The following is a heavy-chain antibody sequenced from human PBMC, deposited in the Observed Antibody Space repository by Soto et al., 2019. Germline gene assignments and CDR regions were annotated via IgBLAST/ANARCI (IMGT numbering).Heavy chain of an antibody. CDR1: GGSISSSSYY. CDR2: IYYSGNT. J-gene: IGHJ4*02. D-gene: IGHD1-26*01. CDR3: ARRDGIEGLDY. Sequence: PSETLSLTCSVSGGSISSSSYYWGWIRQPPGKGLEWIGSIYYSGNTNYNPSLKSRVTISVDTSKNQFSLKLSSVTAADTAVYYCARRDGIEGLDYWGQGTLVTVSS. V-gene: IGHV4-39*01.